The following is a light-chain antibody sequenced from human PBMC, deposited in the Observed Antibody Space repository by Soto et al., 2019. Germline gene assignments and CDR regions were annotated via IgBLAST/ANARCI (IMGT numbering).Light chain of an antibody. Sequence: EVVLTQSPGTLSLSPGESATLSCRASQSVTSNYLAWYQQKPAQAPRLLIYDTSNRATGIPDRFSGSGSGTDFTLTISRLEPAEFAVYCCQQNGALPPTFGQGTKVEIK. CDR1: QSVTSNY. CDR2: DTS. V-gene: IGKV3-20*01. J-gene: IGKJ1*01. CDR3: QQNGALPPT.